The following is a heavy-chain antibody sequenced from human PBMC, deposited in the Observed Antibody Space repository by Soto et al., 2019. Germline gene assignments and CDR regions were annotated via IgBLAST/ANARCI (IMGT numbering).Heavy chain of an antibody. CDR1: GGSISSSSYY. CDR3: ARSYGDYVSY. CDR2: IYYSGGT. V-gene: IGHV4-39*01. D-gene: IGHD4-17*01. Sequence: QLQLQESGPGLVKPSETLSLTCTVSGGSISSSSYYWGWIRQPPGKGLEWIGSIYYSGGTYYNPSLKSRVTISVDTSTTQFSLKLSSVTAADTAVYYCARSYGDYVSYWGQGTLVTVSS. J-gene: IGHJ4*02.